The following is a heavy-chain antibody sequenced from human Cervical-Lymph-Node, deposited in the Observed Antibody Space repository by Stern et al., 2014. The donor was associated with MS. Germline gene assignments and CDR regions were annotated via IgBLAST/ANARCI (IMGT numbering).Heavy chain of an antibody. CDR1: GGTFSSYA. J-gene: IGHJ6*02. V-gene: IGHV1-69*01. CDR3: ASRANYGDYRGPILSVGMDV. Sequence: VQLLQSGAEVKKPGSSGKVSCKASGGTFSSYAISWVRQAPGQGLEWMGGIIPIFGTANYAQKFQGRVTITADESTSTAYMELSSLRSEDTAVYYCASRANYGDYRGPILSVGMDVWGQGTTVTVSS. CDR2: IIPIFGTA. D-gene: IGHD4-17*01.